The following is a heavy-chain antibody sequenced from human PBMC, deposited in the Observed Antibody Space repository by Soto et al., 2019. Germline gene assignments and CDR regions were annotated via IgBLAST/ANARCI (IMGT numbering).Heavy chain of an antibody. Sequence: GGSLRLSCAASGFTFSSYGMHWVRQAPGKGLEWVAVIWYDGSNKYYADSVKGRFTISRDNSKNTLYLQMNSLRAEDTAVYYCARGLYYDFWSGYPDYWGQGTLVTVSS. D-gene: IGHD3-3*01. CDR3: ARGLYYDFWSGYPDY. V-gene: IGHV3-33*01. CDR1: GFTFSSYG. J-gene: IGHJ4*02. CDR2: IWYDGSNK.